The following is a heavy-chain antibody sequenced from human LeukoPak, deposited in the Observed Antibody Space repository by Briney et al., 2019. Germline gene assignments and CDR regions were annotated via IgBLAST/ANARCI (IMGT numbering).Heavy chain of an antibody. D-gene: IGHD6-19*01. Sequence: GGSLRLSCVASGFTFSNLAVGWVRQAPGKGLEWVSVISDSGGTTYYADSVKGRFTISRDNSRNTLYLQMNSLRVDDTAVYYCAKDARRYSGWYFFDHWGQGTLVTVSS. J-gene: IGHJ4*02. V-gene: IGHV3-23*01. CDR2: ISDSGGTT. CDR3: AKDARRYSGWYFFDH. CDR1: GFTFSNLA.